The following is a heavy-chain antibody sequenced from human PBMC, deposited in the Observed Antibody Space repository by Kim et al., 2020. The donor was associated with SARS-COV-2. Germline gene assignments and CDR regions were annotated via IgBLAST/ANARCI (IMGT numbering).Heavy chain of an antibody. J-gene: IGHJ4*02. D-gene: IGHD2-2*01. Sequence: GGSLRLSCAASGFTFSDYYMSWIRQAPGKGLEWVSYISSSGSTIYYADSVKGRFTISRDNAKNSLYLQMNSLRAEDTAVYYCARDRKWSQLLAPFDYWGQGTLVTVSS. V-gene: IGHV3-11*01. CDR1: GFTFSDYY. CDR2: ISSSGSTI. CDR3: ARDRKWSQLLAPFDY.